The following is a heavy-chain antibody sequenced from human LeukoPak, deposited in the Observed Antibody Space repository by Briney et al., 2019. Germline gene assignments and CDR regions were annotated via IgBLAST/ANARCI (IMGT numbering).Heavy chain of an antibody. Sequence: SETLSLTCTVSGGSLSSYYWSWIRQPPGKGLEWIGYIYYTGSPSYNPSLTRRVTISVDTSNNQFSLKLSSVTAADTAVYYCARDSDYGDYFDYWGQGALVTVSS. J-gene: IGHJ4*02. D-gene: IGHD4-17*01. CDR2: IYYTGSP. V-gene: IGHV4-59*01. CDR1: GGSLSSYY. CDR3: ARDSDYGDYFDY.